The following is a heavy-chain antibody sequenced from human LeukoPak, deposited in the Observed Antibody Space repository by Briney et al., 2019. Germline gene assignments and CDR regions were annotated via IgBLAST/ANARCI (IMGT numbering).Heavy chain of an antibody. CDR3: VLLSLTPG. V-gene: IGHV3-74*01. Sequence: PGGSLRLSCAASRFTLSTYWMHSVPHAPGKGLVWVSRISSDGINTNYADSVKGRFTISRDNAKNTLYLQMNSLRPEDTAVYYCVLLSLTPGWGQGTLVTVSS. D-gene: IGHD3-10*01. CDR1: RFTLSTYW. J-gene: IGHJ4*02. CDR2: ISSDGINT.